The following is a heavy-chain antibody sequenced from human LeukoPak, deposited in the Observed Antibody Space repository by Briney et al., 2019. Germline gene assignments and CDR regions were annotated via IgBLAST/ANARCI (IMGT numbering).Heavy chain of an antibody. CDR1: GGSISSYY. V-gene: IGHV4-4*07. CDR3: ARDSDYYDSSGYRGFDY. D-gene: IGHD3-22*01. CDR2: FYTSGSS. Sequence: PSETLSLTCTFSGGSISSYYWSWIRQPAGKGLEWIGRFYTSGSSNYNPSLKSRVTMSVDTSKNQFSLKLRSVTAADTAVYYCARDSDYYDSSGYRGFDYWGQGTLVTVSS. J-gene: IGHJ4*02.